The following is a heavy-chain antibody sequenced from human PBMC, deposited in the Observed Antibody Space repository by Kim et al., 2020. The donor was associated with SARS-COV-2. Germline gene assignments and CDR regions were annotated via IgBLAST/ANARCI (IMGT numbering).Heavy chain of an antibody. D-gene: IGHD1-26*01. V-gene: IGHV3-11*01. J-gene: IGHJ6*02. Sequence: KGRFTIARDNAKDSLYLQMNSLRAEDTAVYYCATPIVGATPVGYYGMDVWGQGTTVTVSS. CDR3: ATPIVGATPVGYYGMDV.